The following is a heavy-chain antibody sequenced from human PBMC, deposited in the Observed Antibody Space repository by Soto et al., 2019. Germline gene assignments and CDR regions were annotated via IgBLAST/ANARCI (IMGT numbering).Heavy chain of an antibody. Sequence: QVQLVESGGGVVQPGRSLRLSCAASGFTFSSYGMHWVRQAPGKGLEWVAVISYDGSNKYYADSVKGRFTISRDNSXXTLYLQMNSLRAEDTAVYYCAKDFTYYYDSSGLDYWGQGTLVTVSS. CDR1: GFTFSSYG. CDR3: AKDFTYYYDSSGLDY. V-gene: IGHV3-30*18. CDR2: ISYDGSNK. D-gene: IGHD3-22*01. J-gene: IGHJ4*02.